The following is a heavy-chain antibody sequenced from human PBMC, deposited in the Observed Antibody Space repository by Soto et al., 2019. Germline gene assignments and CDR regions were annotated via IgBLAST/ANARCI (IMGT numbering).Heavy chain of an antibody. D-gene: IGHD3-9*01. CDR1: GYTFTSYG. J-gene: IGHJ4*02. V-gene: IGHV1-18*01. Sequence: QVQLVQSGAEVKKPGASVKVSCKASGYTFTSYGISWVRQAPGQGLEWMGWISAYNGNTNYAQKLQGRVTMTTDTSXXTAYMELRSLRSDDTAVYYCARGIRYFDWLSDFDYWGQGTLVTVSS. CDR2: ISAYNGNT. CDR3: ARGIRYFDWLSDFDY.